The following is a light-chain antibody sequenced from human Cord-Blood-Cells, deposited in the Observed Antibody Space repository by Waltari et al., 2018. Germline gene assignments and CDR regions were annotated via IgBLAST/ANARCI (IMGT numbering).Light chain of an antibody. CDR2: EVS. J-gene: IGLJ3*02. Sequence: QSALTQPASVSGSPGQSITISCTGTSSDVGGYNYVSWYQQHPGTAPKLMIYEVSNRPSGVSDRFSGSQSGNTAFLNISGLQAEDEADYYCSSYTRSSSWVFGGGTKLAVL. CDR1: SSDVGGYNY. CDR3: SSYTRSSSWV. V-gene: IGLV2-14*01.